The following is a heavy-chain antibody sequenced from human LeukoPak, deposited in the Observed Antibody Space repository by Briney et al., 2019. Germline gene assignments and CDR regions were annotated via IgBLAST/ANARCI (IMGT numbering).Heavy chain of an antibody. Sequence: GGSLRLSCAASGFTFSSYSMNWVRQAPGKGLEWVSSISSSSTYMYYADSVKGRFTISRDNAKDSLYLQMNSLRAEDTAVYYCARDLMVRGVGGFVYWGQGTLVTVAS. J-gene: IGHJ4*02. CDR2: ISSSSTYM. CDR3: ARDLMVRGVGGFVY. CDR1: GFTFSSYS. D-gene: IGHD3-10*01. V-gene: IGHV3-21*01.